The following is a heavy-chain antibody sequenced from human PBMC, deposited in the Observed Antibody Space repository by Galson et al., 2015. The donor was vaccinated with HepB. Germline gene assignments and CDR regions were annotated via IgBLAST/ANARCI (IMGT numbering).Heavy chain of an antibody. CDR3: AYGVDV. CDR2: QSYSAIGYK. V-gene: IGHV6-1*01. CDR1: GDSVSSNSAV. Sequence: CAISGDSVSSNSAVWNWIRQSPSRGLEWLGRQSYSAIGYKSYAVSVKSRISINHDTSKNQVSLQLNSVTPDDTAVYYCAYGVDVWGQGTRVTVS. J-gene: IGHJ6*02.